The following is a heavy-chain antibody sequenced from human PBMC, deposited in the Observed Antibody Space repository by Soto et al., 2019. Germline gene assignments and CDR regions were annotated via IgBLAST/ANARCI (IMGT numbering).Heavy chain of an antibody. CDR1: GFTFSSYA. CDR3: AKEGIAARTFYYYYYMDV. J-gene: IGHJ6*03. V-gene: IGHV3-23*01. CDR2: ISGSGGST. Sequence: PGGSLRLSCAASGFTFSSYAMSWVRQAPGKGLEWVSAISGSGGSTYYADSVKGRFTISRDNSKNTLYLQMNSLRAEDTAVYYCAKEGIAARTFYYYYYMDVWGKGTTVTVSS. D-gene: IGHD6-6*01.